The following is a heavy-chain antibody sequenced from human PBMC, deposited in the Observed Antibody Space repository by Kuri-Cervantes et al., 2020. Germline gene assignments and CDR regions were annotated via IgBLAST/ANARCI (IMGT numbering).Heavy chain of an antibody. CDR2: THHSGGT. D-gene: IGHD1-26*01. CDR1: GFTFSSYS. V-gene: IGHV4-4*02. J-gene: IGHJ4*02. Sequence: GSLRLSCAASGFTFSSYSMNWVRQAPGKGLEWIGETHHSGGTNYNPSLKSRVTISADTSKNQVSLNLRSVTAADTAVYYCAREGVVGTSRNFFDSWGQGTLVTVSS. CDR3: AREGVVGTSRNFFDS.